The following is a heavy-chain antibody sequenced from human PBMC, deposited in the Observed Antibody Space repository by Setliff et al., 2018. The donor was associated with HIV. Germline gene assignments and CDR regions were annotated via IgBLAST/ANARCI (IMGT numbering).Heavy chain of an antibody. CDR1: GYTFTTYD. D-gene: IGHD3-22*01. CDR2: INPSGGSR. V-gene: IGHV1-46*01. Sequence: ASVKVSCKASGYTFTTYDMHWVRQAPGQGLEWMGFINPSGGSRSYSQKFQGRITMTRDTSTSTFYMELGSLRSEDTAIYYCARASSGRYLFWGQGTLVTVSS. CDR3: ARASSGRYLF. J-gene: IGHJ4*02.